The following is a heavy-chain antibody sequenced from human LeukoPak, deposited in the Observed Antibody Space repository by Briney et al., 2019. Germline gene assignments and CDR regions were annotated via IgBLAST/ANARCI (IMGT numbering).Heavy chain of an antibody. V-gene: IGHV3-30*02. CDR2: IRYDGSNK. CDR3: AKDGFPFDILTGYYGQFDY. CDR1: GFTFSSYG. D-gene: IGHD3-9*01. J-gene: IGHJ4*02. Sequence: GGSLRLSCAASGFTFSSYGMHWVRRAPGKGLGWVAFIRYDGSNKYYADSVKGRFTISRDNSKNTLYLQMNSLRAEDTAVYYCAKDGFPFDILTGYYGQFDYWGQGTLVTVSS.